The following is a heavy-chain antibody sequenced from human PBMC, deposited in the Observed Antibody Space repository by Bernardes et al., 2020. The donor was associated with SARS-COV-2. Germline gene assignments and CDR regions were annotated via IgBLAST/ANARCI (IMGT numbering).Heavy chain of an antibody. J-gene: IGHJ4*02. V-gene: IGHV3-23*01. D-gene: IGHD3-3*01. Sequence: GGSLRLSCAASGFTFNNYAMTWVRQAPGKGLEWVSAISGSGDRTYYADSVKGRFTISRDNSKNTLDLQMNSLRAEDTAVYYCGKVRVVDWWGQGTLVAVSS. CDR1: GFTFNNYA. CDR3: GKVRVVDW. CDR2: ISGSGDRT.